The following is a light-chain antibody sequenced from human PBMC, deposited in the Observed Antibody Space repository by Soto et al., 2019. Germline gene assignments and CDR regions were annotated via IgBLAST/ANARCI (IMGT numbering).Light chain of an antibody. Sequence: EIVLTQSPGTLSLSPGERATLSCRASQSVSSSYLAWYQQKPGQAPRLLIYDASFRATGIPDRFSGSGSGTDFTLTISRLGPEDFAVYYCQQYGSSLCTFGQGTKLEIK. J-gene: IGKJ2*02. CDR2: DAS. CDR1: QSVSSSY. CDR3: QQYGSSLCT. V-gene: IGKV3-20*01.